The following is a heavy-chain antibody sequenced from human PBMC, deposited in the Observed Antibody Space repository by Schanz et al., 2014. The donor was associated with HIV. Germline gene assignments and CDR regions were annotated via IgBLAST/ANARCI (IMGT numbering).Heavy chain of an antibody. D-gene: IGHD3-22*01. Sequence: QVQLVESGGGVVQPGRSLRLSCAASGFSFNNYGMHWVRQAPGKGLEWVAVMSYDGINKHYADSVKGRFTMSRDNSKNTLYLQMNRVRADDTAVYYCAKDRNYYDSKYIGKGNYYYYYGMDVWGQGTTVTISS. CDR2: MSYDGINK. V-gene: IGHV3-30*18. J-gene: IGHJ6*02. CDR3: AKDRNYYDSKYIGKGNYYYYYGMDV. CDR1: GFSFNNYG.